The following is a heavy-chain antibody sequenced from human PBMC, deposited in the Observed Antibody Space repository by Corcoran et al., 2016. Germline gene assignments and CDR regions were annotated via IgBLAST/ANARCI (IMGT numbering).Heavy chain of an antibody. J-gene: IGHJ5*02. CDR2: INHSGST. CDR1: GGSFSGYY. V-gene: IGHV4-34*01. CDR3: ARGKRSSWSSAGASWFDP. Sequence: QVQLQQWGAGLLKPSETLSLTCAVYGGSFSGYYWSWIRQPPGKGLEWIGEINHSGSTNYNPSLKSRVTISVDTSKNQFSLTMSSVTAADTAVYDCARGKRSSWSSAGASWFDPWGQGTLVTVSS. D-gene: IGHD6-13*01.